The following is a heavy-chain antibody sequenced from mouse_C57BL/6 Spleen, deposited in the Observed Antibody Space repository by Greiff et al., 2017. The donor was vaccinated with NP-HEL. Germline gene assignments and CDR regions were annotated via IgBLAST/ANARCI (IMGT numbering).Heavy chain of an antibody. CDR1: GFTFSDYY. J-gene: IGHJ3*01. Sequence: EVHLVESEGGLVQPGSSMKLSCTASGFTFSDYYMAWVRQVPEKGLEWVANINYDGSSTYYLDSLKSRFIISRDIAKNILYLQMSSLKSEDTATYYCAREDYGNLRGFAYWGQGTLVTVSA. CDR2: INYDGSST. D-gene: IGHD2-1*01. CDR3: AREDYGNLRGFAY. V-gene: IGHV5-16*01.